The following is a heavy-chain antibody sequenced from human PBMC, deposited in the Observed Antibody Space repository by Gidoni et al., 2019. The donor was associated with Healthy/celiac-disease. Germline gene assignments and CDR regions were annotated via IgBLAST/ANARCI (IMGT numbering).Heavy chain of an antibody. D-gene: IGHD3-10*02. J-gene: IGHJ6*02. V-gene: IGHV5-51*01. CDR2: IYPGDSDT. Sequence: EVQLVQSGAEVKKPGESLKISCKGSGSSFTRYWIGWVRQMPGKGLEWMGIIYPGDSDTRYSPSFQGQVTISADKSISTAYLQWSSLKASDTAMYYCARHMFGRFYYYYGMDVWGQGTTVTVSS. CDR3: ARHMFGRFYYYYGMDV. CDR1: GSSFTRYW.